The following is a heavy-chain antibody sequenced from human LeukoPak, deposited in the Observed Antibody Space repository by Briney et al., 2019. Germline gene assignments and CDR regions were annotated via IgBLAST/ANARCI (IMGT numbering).Heavy chain of an antibody. D-gene: IGHD5-18*01. CDR1: GFTFSDYY. J-gene: IGHJ6*02. CDR2: ISSSGSTI. CDR3: ARDPTQPAHDYYYGMDV. Sequence: GGSLRLSCAASGFTFSDYYMSWIRQAPGKGLEWVSYISSSGSTIYYADSVKGRFTISRDNAKNSLYLQMNSLRAEDTAVYYCARDPTQPAHDYYYGMDVWGQGTTVTVSS. V-gene: IGHV3-11*01.